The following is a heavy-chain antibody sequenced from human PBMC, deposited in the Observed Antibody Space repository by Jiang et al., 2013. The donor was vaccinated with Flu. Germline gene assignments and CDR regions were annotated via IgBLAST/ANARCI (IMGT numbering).Heavy chain of an antibody. CDR2: INHSGST. V-gene: IGHV4-34*01. CDR1: GGSFSGYY. J-gene: IGHJ5*02. D-gene: IGHD3-10*01. CDR3: ARARITMVRGVIITPNWFDP. Sequence: LLKPSETLSLTCAVYGGSFSGYYWSWIRQPPGKGLEWIGEINHSGSTKYNPSLMGRVAISVDTSKNQISLKLSHVIAADTAVYYCARARITMVRGVIITPNWFDPWGQGTLVTVSS.